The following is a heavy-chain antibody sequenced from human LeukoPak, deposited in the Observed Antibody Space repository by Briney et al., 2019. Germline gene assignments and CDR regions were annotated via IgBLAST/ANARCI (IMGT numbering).Heavy chain of an antibody. V-gene: IGHV1-2*02. D-gene: IGHD4-17*01. CDR2: INPNSGGT. CDR1: GYTFTGYY. CDR3: ARDGPQDYKFYGDYIIHYYYMDA. Sequence: ASVKVSCKASGYTFTGYYMHWVRQAPGQGLEWMGWINPNSGGTNYAQKFQGRVTMTRDTSISTAYMELSRLRSDDTAVYYCARDGPQDYKFYGDYIIHYYYMDAWGKGTTVTVSS. J-gene: IGHJ6*03.